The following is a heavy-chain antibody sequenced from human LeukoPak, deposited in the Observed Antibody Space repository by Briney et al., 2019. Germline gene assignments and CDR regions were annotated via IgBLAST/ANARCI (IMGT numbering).Heavy chain of an antibody. CDR3: ARYYDRSNYFDY. Sequence: SQTLSLTCTVSGGSISSGGYYWSWIRQHPGKGLEWIGYIYYSGSTIYNPSLKSRVTISVDTSKNHFSLRLSSVTAADTAVYYCARYYDRSNYFDYWGQGTLVTVSS. CDR1: GGSISSGGYY. J-gene: IGHJ4*02. D-gene: IGHD3-22*01. CDR2: IYYSGST. V-gene: IGHV4-31*03.